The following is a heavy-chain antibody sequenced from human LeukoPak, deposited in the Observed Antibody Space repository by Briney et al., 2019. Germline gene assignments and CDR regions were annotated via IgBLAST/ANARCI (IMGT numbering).Heavy chain of an antibody. Sequence: GGSLRLSCAASGFTFSSYAMSWVRQAPGKGLEWVSAISGSGGSTYYADSVKGRFTISRDNSKNTPYLQMNSLRAEDTAVYYCAKEYSSGWAHYYYYGMDVWGQGTTVTVSS. J-gene: IGHJ6*02. CDR2: ISGSGGST. CDR3: AKEYSSGWAHYYYYGMDV. CDR1: GFTFSSYA. D-gene: IGHD6-19*01. V-gene: IGHV3-23*01.